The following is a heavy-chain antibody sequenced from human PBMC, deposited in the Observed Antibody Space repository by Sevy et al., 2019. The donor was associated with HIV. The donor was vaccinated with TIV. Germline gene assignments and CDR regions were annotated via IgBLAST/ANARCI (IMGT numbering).Heavy chain of an antibody. V-gene: IGHV3-11*01. Sequence: GGSLRLSCAASGFTFSDYYMSWIRQAPGKGLEWISYISGSDNTIYYADSVKGRFSISRDSAKNSLYLQMSSLRAEDTAVYFCARDHVKDGDLGDYYYFAMDVWGQGTTVTVSS. D-gene: IGHD4-17*01. CDR1: GFTFSDYY. CDR2: ISGSDNTI. CDR3: ARDHVKDGDLGDYYYFAMDV. J-gene: IGHJ6*02.